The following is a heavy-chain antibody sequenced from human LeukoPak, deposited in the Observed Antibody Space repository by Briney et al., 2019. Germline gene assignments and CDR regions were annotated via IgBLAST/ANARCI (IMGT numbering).Heavy chain of an antibody. CDR1: GFTFSSYW. D-gene: IGHD3-3*01. V-gene: IGHV3-7*01. J-gene: IGHJ4*02. CDR2: IKPDGSEK. CDR3: ARAYYDFWSGYWSFDY. Sequence: PGGSLRLSCAASGFTFSSYWMSWVRQAPGKGLEWVANIKPDGSEKYYVDSVKGRFTISRDNAKNSLYLQMNSLRAEDTAVYYCARAYYDFWSGYWSFDYWGQGTLVTVSS.